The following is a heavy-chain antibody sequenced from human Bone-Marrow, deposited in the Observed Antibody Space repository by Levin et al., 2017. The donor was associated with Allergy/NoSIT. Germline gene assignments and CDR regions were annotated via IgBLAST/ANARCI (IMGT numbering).Heavy chain of an antibody. CDR1: GGTFSSYA. J-gene: IGHJ6*03. D-gene: IGHD6-6*01. CDR3: ASGAARDRRLLYYYYYYMDV. Sequence: SVKVSCKASGGTFSSYAISWVRQAPGQGLEWMGGIIPIFGTANYAQKFQGRVTITADESTSTAYMELSSLRSEDTAVYYCASGAARDRRLLYYYYYYMDVWGKGTTVTVSS. V-gene: IGHV1-69*13. CDR2: IIPIFGTA.